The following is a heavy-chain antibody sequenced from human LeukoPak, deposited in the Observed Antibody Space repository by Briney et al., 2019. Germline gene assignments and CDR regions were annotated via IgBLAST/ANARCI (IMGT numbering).Heavy chain of an antibody. CDR1: GFTFSTYA. D-gene: IGHD6-13*01. J-gene: IGHJ5*02. CDR2: ISGTGDST. Sequence: PGGSLRLSCAASGFTFSTYAMSWVRQAPGKGLEWVSAISGTGDSTYYVDSVKGRFTISRDNSKNTLYLQMNSLRAEDTAVYYCAKFTAAAPWGWFDPWGQGTLVTVSS. CDR3: AKFTAAAPWGWFDP. V-gene: IGHV3-23*01.